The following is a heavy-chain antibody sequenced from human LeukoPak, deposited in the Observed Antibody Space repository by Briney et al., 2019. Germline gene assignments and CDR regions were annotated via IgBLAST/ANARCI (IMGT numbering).Heavy chain of an antibody. V-gene: IGHV4-39*06. J-gene: IGHJ3*02. D-gene: IGHD3-9*01. CDR1: GGSISSNSYY. CDR3: ASRGLGDFDWLFASGGYAFDI. Sequence: SETLSLTCTVSGGSISSNSYYWGWFRQPPGKGLEWIGNIYYSGSTYFNPSLQSRVTISVDTSKNQFPLKLSSVTAADTAVYFCASRGLGDFDWLFASGGYAFDIWGQGTMVTVSS. CDR2: IYYSGST.